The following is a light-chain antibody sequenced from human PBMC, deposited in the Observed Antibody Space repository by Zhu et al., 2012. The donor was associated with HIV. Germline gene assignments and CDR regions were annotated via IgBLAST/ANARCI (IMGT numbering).Light chain of an antibody. CDR3: QQYGRSPLT. CDR1: QTVNSNY. Sequence: EIVLTQSPGTLSLSPGERATLSCRVSQTVNSNYLAWYQQKPGQAPRLLIYGSYSRATGIPGRFSGSGSGTDFTLTISRLEPEDFASYYCQQYGRSPLTFGGGTRVEIK. V-gene: IGKV3-20*01. J-gene: IGKJ4*01. CDR2: GSY.